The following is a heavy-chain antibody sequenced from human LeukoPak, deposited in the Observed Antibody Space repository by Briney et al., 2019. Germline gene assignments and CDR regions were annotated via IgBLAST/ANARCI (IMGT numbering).Heavy chain of an antibody. V-gene: IGHV1-2*02. J-gene: IGHJ3*02. CDR2: INPNSGGT. D-gene: IGHD3-22*01. CDR3: ACHYYDCSGYGDRSHAFDI. CDR1: GYTFTGYY. Sequence: KPGASVKVSCKASGYTFTGYYMHWVRQAPGQGLEWMGWINPNSGGTNYAQKFQGRVTMTRDTSISTAYMELSRLRSDDTAVYYCACHYYDCSGYGDRSHAFDIWGQGTMVTVSS.